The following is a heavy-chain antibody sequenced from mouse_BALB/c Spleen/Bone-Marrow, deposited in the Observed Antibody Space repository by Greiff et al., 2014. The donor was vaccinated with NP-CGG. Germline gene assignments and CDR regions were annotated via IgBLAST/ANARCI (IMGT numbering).Heavy chain of an antibody. Sequence: EVNLVESGGDLVKPGGSLKLSCAASGFTFSSYGMSWGRQTPDKRLEWVATISSGGSNTYYPDSVKGRFTISRDNAKNTLYLQMSSLKSEDTAMYYCARHKRYYARDSWGQGTSVTVSS. CDR3: ARHKRYYARDS. CDR2: ISSGGSNT. J-gene: IGHJ4*01. V-gene: IGHV5-6*01. CDR1: GFTFSSYG.